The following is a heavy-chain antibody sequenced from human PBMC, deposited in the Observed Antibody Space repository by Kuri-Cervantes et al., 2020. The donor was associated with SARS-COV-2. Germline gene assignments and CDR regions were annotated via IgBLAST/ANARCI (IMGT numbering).Heavy chain of an antibody. CDR1: GGTFSSYA. J-gene: IGHJ1*01. CDR2: INPSGGST. Sequence: ASVKVSCKASGGTFSSYAISWVRQAPGQGLEWMGIINPSGGSTSYAQKFQGRVTMTRDTSTSTVYMELSSLRSEDTAVYYCASDYGDYAEYFQHWGQGTLVTVSS. D-gene: IGHD4-17*01. CDR3: ASDYGDYAEYFQH. V-gene: IGHV1-46*03.